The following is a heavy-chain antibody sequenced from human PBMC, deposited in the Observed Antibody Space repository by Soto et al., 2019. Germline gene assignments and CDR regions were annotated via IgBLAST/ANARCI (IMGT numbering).Heavy chain of an antibody. Sequence: QVQLQQWGAGLLKPSETLSLTCAVYGGSFSGYYWNWIRQPPGKGLEWIGEINHSGSSNYNPPLKSRVTISVDPSKNQFSLKLSSVTAADTAVYYCARGWGRIFDYWGQGTLVTVSS. CDR2: INHSGSS. CDR3: ARGWGRIFDY. J-gene: IGHJ4*02. D-gene: IGHD7-27*01. CDR1: GGSFSGYY. V-gene: IGHV4-34*01.